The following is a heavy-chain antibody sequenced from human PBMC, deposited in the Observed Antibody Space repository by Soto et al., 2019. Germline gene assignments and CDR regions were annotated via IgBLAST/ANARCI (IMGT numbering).Heavy chain of an antibody. V-gene: IGHV4-34*01. Sequence: SETLALTCSVYGGSFSGYYWSWIRPPPGKGLEWIGEINHSGSTNYNPSLKSRVTISVDTSKNQFSLKLSSVTAADTAVYYCARGGYDFWGGYSNGMDVWGQGTTVNVSS. J-gene: IGHJ6*02. CDR1: GGSFSGYY. D-gene: IGHD3-3*01. CDR2: INHSGST. CDR3: ARGGYDFWGGYSNGMDV.